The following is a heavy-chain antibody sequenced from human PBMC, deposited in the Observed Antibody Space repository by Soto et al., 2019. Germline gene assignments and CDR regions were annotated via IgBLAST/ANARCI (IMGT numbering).Heavy chain of an antibody. D-gene: IGHD3-3*01. CDR2: IKSKTDGGTT. J-gene: IGHJ4*02. V-gene: IGHV3-15*01. CDR3: TTDPITIFGVVITIFDY. CDR1: GFTFSNAW. Sequence: GGSLRLSCAASGFTFSNAWMSWVRQAPGKGLEWVGRIKSKTDGGTTDYAAPVKGRFTISRDDSKNTPYLQMNSLKTEDTAVYYCTTDPITIFGVVITIFDYWGQGTLVTVSS.